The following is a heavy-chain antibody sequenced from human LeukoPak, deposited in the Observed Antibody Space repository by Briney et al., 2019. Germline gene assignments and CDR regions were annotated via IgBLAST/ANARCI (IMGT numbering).Heavy chain of an antibody. V-gene: IGHV7-4-1*02. J-gene: IGHJ6*02. CDR2: INTNTGDP. Sequence: ASVKVSCKASGYTFTNYGMNWVRQAPGQGLEWMGWINTNTGDPTYAQGFTGRFVFSLDASVSTAYLQISSLKSEDTAVYYCARKVVREINYYYYGMDVWGRGTTVTVS. CDR1: GYTFTNYG. CDR3: ARKVVREINYYYYGMDV. D-gene: IGHD3-10*01.